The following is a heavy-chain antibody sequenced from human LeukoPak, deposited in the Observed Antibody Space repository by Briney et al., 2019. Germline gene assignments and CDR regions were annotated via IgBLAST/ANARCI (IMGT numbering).Heavy chain of an antibody. D-gene: IGHD3-22*01. CDR2: IYYSGST. CDR1: GGSISSYY. Sequence: PSETLPLTCTVSGGSISSYYWSWIRQPPGKGLEWIGYIYYSGSTNYNPSLKSRVTISVDASKNQFSLKLSSVTAADTAVYYCASSSGYFNWFDPWGQGTLVTVSS. CDR3: ASSSGYFNWFDP. V-gene: IGHV4-59*01. J-gene: IGHJ5*02.